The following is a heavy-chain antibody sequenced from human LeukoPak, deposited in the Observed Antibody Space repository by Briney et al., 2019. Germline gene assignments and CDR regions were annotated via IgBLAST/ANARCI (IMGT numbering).Heavy chain of an antibody. J-gene: IGHJ4*02. CDR3: AINSWNNYYYFDS. CDR2: IKQDGSEE. Sequence: GGSLRLSCAASGFTFSTYWMSWVRQAPGKGLEWVANIKQDGSEEVYVDSVRGRFTISRDNAKNSLFLQMNTLRGEDTAVYYCAINSWNNYYYFDSWGQGTLVTVSS. D-gene: IGHD3-3*01. V-gene: IGHV3-7*05. CDR1: GFTFSTYW.